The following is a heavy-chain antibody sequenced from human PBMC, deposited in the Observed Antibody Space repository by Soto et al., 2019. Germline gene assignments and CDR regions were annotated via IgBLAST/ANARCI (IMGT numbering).Heavy chain of an antibody. V-gene: IGHV3-33*03. CDR2: IWYDGSKK. J-gene: IGHJ4*02. CDR3: ASSIN. CDR1: GFPFSSYG. Sequence: QVHLVESGGGVVQPGRSLRLSCAASGFPFSSYGMHWVRQAPGKGLDWVGVIWYDGSKKDYAESVKGRFTISRDNSQNMLYLQMNSLRADDTAVYYCASSINWGQGTLVTVSS.